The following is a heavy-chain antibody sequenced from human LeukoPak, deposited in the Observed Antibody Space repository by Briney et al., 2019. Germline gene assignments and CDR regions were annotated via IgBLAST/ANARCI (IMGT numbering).Heavy chain of an antibody. CDR2: IKHSGST. CDR1: GGSFSGYY. Sequence: SETLSLTCAVYGGSFSGYYWSWIRQPPGKGLEWIGEIKHSGSTNYNPSLKSRVTISVDTSKNQFSLKLSSVAAADTAVYYCARRYCSSTSCYVRRENAFDIWGQGTMVTVSS. V-gene: IGHV4-34*01. D-gene: IGHD2-2*01. J-gene: IGHJ3*02. CDR3: ARRYCSSTSCYVRRENAFDI.